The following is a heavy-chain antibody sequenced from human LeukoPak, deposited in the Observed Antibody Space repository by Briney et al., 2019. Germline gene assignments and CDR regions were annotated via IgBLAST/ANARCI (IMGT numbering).Heavy chain of an antibody. J-gene: IGHJ6*02. CDR1: GFTFDDYA. CDR3: EKDRGQLGNYYYGMDV. Sequence: PGRSLRLSCAASGFTFDDYAMHWVRQAPGKCLEWVSGIDWNSASLGYAESVKGRFTISRDNAKKYLYLQMTSLRAEDTDLYYCEKDRGQLGNYYYGMDVWGQGTTVTVSS. D-gene: IGHD1-1*01. V-gene: IGHV3-9*01. CDR2: IDWNSASL.